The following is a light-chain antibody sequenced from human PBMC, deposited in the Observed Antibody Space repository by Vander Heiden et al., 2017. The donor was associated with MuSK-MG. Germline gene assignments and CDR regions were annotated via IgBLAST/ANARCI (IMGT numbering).Light chain of an antibody. CDR2: WAS. Sequence: EIVMTQSPDSLAVSLGERATINCKSSQSVLYSSNNRNSIAWYQQKPGQPPKLLIYWASTRQSGVPDRFSGSESGTDFTLTISRLQAEDVAVYSCQQYYSSWTFGQGTKMEI. CDR3: QQYYSSWT. V-gene: IGKV4-1*01. J-gene: IGKJ1*01. CDR1: QSVLYSSNNRNS.